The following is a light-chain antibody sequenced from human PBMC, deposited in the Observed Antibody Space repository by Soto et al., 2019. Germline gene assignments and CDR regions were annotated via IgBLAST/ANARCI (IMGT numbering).Light chain of an antibody. V-gene: IGLV2-14*01. CDR2: DVS. J-gene: IGLJ2*01. CDR1: SSDVGGYNY. Sequence: QSALTQPASVSGSPGQSITISCTGTSSDVGGYNYVSWYQQHPGEAPKLMIYDVSHRPSGVSNRFSGSKSGNTASLTISGLQAEDEADYYCSSYTSSSTVVFGGGTKLTVL. CDR3: SSYTSSSTVV.